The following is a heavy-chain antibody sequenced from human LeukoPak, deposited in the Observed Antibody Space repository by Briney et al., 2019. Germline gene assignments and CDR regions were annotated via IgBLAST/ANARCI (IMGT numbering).Heavy chain of an antibody. J-gene: IGHJ4*02. V-gene: IGHV4-30-4*01. CDR3: ARVAGSSGWYPAEDYFDY. Sequence: PSETLSLTCTVSGGSISSGDYYWSWIRQPPGKGLEWIGYIYYSGSTYYNPSLKSRVTISVDTSKNQFSLKLSSVTAADTAVYYCARVAGSSGWYPAEDYFDYWGQGTLVTVSS. D-gene: IGHD6-19*01. CDR1: GGSISSGDYY. CDR2: IYYSGST.